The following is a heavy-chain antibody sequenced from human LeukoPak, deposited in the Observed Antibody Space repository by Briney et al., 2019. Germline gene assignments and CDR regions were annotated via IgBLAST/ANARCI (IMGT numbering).Heavy chain of an antibody. CDR2: MEYDGSEI. CDR1: GFSVSTYG. J-gene: IGHJ4*02. CDR3: ARVEASGFDC. D-gene: IGHD6-13*01. V-gene: IGHV3-7*04. Sequence: GGSLRLSCAVSGFSVSTYGMSWVRQAPGKGLEWVANMEYDGSEIYYVDSVKGRFTISRDNAKNSLYLQMNSLRAEDTAVYYCARVEASGFDCWGQGTLVTVSS.